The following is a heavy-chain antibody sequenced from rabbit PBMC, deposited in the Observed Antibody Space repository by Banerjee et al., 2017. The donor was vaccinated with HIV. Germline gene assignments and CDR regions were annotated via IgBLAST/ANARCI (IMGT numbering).Heavy chain of an antibody. CDR3: AREYGGYGQM. D-gene: IGHD2-1*01. Sequence: QEQLEESGGDLVKPEGSLTLTCTASGFSFNDRYWICWVRQAPGKGLEWIACIYTGSSGSTNYASWAKGRFTISKTSSTTVTLQMTSLTAADTATYFCAREYGGYGQMWGPGTLVTVS. CDR2: IYTGSSGST. J-gene: IGHJ4*01. CDR1: GFSFNDRYW. V-gene: IGHV1S45*01.